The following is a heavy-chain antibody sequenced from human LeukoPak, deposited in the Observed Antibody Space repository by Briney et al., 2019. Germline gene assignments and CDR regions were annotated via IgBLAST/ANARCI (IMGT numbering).Heavy chain of an antibody. J-gene: IGHJ4*02. CDR1: GGSFSGYY. Sequence: SETLSLTCAVYGGSFSGYYWRWIRQPPGKGLEWIGEINHSGSTNYNPSLKSRVTISVDTSKNQFSLKLSSVTAADTAVYYCARGCCSSTSCYADYWGQGTLVTVSS. D-gene: IGHD2-2*01. CDR3: ARGCCSSTSCYADY. CDR2: INHSGST. V-gene: IGHV4-34*01.